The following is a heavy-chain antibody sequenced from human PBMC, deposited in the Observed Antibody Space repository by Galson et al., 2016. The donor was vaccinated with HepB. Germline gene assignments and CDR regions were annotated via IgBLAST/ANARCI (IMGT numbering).Heavy chain of an antibody. CDR1: GGSINSYNW. J-gene: IGHJ5*01. D-gene: IGHD3-16*01. CDR3: VREIAYSNYEAWFDT. CDR2: IYQSGTT. Sequence: SETLSLTCAVSGGSINSYNWWSWVRQTPGKGLEWIGEIYQSGTTNYNPSLKSRVTISLDKSKNEFSLKLTSVTAADTAVYHWVREIAYSNYEAWFDTWGQGSLVTVSS. V-gene: IGHV4-4*02.